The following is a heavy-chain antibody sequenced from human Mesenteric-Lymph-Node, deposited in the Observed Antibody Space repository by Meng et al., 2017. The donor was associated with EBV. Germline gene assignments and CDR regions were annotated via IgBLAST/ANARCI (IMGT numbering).Heavy chain of an antibody. D-gene: IGHD2-2*01. V-gene: IGHV4-34*01. J-gene: IGHJ4*02. CDR1: GGSFSGYY. Sequence: QVQLQQWGAGLLTPSETLSLTCAVYGGSFSGYYWTWIRQPPGKGLEWVGEINYRGSTNYNPSLKSRVTISVDTSKSQLYLKLSSVTAADTAVYYCARGVNPAYWGQGTLVTVSS. CDR3: ARGVNPAY. CDR2: INYRGST.